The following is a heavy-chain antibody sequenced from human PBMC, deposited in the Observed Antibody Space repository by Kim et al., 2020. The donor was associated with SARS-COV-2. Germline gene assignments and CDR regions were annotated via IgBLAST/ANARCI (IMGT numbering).Heavy chain of an antibody. CDR1: GFTFSGYW. J-gene: IGHJ4*02. V-gene: IGHV3-7*03. D-gene: IGHD3-22*01. CDR3: ARDHDSVHFYYYDSSGPCGY. CDR2: IKQDGSEK. Sequence: GGSLRLSCAASGFTFSGYWMRWVRQAPGKGLEWVANIKQDGSEKYYVYSVKGRFTISRDNAKNSLYLQMNSLRPEDTAVYYCARDHDSVHFYYYDSSGPCGYWGQGTMVTVSS.